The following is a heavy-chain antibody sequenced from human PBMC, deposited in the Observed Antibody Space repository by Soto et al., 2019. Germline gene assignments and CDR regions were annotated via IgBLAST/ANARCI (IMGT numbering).Heavy chain of an antibody. V-gene: IGHV4-59*08. Sequence: SETLSLTCTVSGGSMNTYYWGWFRQPPGKGLEWVGYIYYSGSTTYSPSLKSRVTISVDTSKNQFSLKLSSVSAADTAVYYCARHSFVWETPVWGPGTLVTVSS. CDR2: IYYSGST. D-gene: IGHD1-26*01. J-gene: IGHJ4*02. CDR1: GGSMNTYY. CDR3: ARHSFVWETPV.